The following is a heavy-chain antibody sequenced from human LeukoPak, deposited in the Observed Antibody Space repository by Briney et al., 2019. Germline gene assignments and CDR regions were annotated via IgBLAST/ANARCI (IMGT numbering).Heavy chain of an antibody. J-gene: IGHJ4*02. V-gene: IGHV3-23*01. CDR3: AKGGPRDY. CDR2: ISGSGEST. Sequence: GALRLSCAASGFTFSSYVMSWVRQAPGKGLEWVSSISGSGESTHYADSVKGRFTISSDRSKNTLYLQMNSLRAEDTAVYYCAKGGPRDYWGQGTLVTVSS. CDR1: GFTFSSYV.